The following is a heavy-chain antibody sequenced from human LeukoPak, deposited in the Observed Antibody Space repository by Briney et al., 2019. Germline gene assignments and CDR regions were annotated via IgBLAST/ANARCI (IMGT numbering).Heavy chain of an antibody. J-gene: IGHJ4*02. D-gene: IGHD6-13*01. Sequence: GGSLRLSCAASGFTFTNYWMSWVRQAPGKGLEWVANIKQDGSAKNYVDFVKSRFTISRDNAKNSLYLQMNSLRVENTAVYYCAKYPGVGAAGPYSYYDYWGQGTLVTVST. CDR1: GFTFTNYW. CDR3: AKYPGVGAAGPYSYYDY. CDR2: IKQDGSAK. V-gene: IGHV3-7*01.